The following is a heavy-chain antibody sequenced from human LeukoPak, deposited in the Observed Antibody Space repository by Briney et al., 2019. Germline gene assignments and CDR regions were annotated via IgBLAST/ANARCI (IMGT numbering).Heavy chain of an antibody. J-gene: IGHJ4*02. CDR1: GFTFSDSV. D-gene: IGHD4/OR15-4a*01. CDR3: TRHLIGATPFDC. V-gene: IGHV3-73*01. Sequence: GGSLRLSCAASGFTFSDSVFHWGRQASGKGLGRVGRIRSKPNNYATAYTASVRGRFTISRDDSKNTAYLQMNSLNTEDTAMYYCTRHLIGATPFDCGGQGTLVAVS. CDR2: IRSKPNNYAT.